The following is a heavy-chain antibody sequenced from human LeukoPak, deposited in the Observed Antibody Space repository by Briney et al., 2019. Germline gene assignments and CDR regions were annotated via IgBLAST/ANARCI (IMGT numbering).Heavy chain of an antibody. Sequence: SETLSLTCAVYGGSFSGYYWSWIRQPPGKGLEWIGEINHSGSTNYNPSLKGRVTISVDTSKNQFSLKLSSVTAADTAVYYCARGTDEYSSPWDAFDIWGQGTMVTVSS. CDR2: INHSGST. V-gene: IGHV4-34*01. CDR3: ARGTDEYSSPWDAFDI. CDR1: GGSFSGYY. D-gene: IGHD6-6*01. J-gene: IGHJ3*02.